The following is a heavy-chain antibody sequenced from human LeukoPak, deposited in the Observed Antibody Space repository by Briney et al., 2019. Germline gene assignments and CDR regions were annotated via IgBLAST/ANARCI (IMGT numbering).Heavy chain of an antibody. V-gene: IGHV4-30-4*07. CDR1: GGSISSGGYS. Sequence: PSETLSLTCAVSGGSISSGGYSWSWIRQPPGKGLEWIGYIYYSGSTYYNPSLKSRVTISVDTSKNQFSLKLSSVTAADTAVYYCARSRITGTTLDAFDIWGQGTMVTVSS. CDR2: IYYSGST. J-gene: IGHJ3*02. CDR3: ARSRITGTTLDAFDI. D-gene: IGHD1-20*01.